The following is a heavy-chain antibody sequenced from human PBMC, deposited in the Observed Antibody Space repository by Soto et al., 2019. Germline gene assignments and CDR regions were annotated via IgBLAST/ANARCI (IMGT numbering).Heavy chain of an antibody. CDR3: ARHVPAAGYYYGMDV. J-gene: IGHJ6*02. V-gene: IGHV1-2*02. D-gene: IGHD2-2*01. CDR2: INPNSGGT. CDR1: GYTFTRSG. Sequence: ASVKVSCKASGYTFTRSGISWVRQAPGQGLEWMGWINPNSGGTNYAQKFQGRVTMTTDTSISTAYMELSRLRSEDTAVYYCARHVPAAGYYYGMDVWGQGTKVTVSS.